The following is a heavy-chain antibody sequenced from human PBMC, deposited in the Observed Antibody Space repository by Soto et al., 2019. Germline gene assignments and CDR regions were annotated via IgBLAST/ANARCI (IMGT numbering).Heavy chain of an antibody. J-gene: IGHJ4*02. V-gene: IGHV3-23*01. CDR1: GFSFVNYA. CDR3: AKATTNGGWFNPLDS. CDR2: LSGSGTST. Sequence: EVQLLESGGGLVQPGGSLRLSCAASGFSFVNYAMNWVRQAPGKGLEWVSGLSGSGTSTYYADSVKGRFTISRDNSRDTLFLQMNSLTADDTAVSYCAKATTNGGWFNPLDSWGQGALVTVSS. D-gene: IGHD6-19*01.